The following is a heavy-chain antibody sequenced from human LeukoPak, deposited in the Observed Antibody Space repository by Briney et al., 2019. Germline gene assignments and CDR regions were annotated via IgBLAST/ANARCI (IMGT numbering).Heavy chain of an antibody. CDR1: GFTFSSYA. Sequence: GGSLRLSCAASGFTFSSYAMSWVRQAPGKGLEWVSAISGSGGSTYYADSVKGRFTIFRDNSKNTLYLQMNSLRAEDTAVYYCAKRSITMVRGVMGFDYWGQGTLVTVSS. CDR2: ISGSGGST. D-gene: IGHD3-10*01. J-gene: IGHJ4*02. CDR3: AKRSITMVRGVMGFDY. V-gene: IGHV3-23*01.